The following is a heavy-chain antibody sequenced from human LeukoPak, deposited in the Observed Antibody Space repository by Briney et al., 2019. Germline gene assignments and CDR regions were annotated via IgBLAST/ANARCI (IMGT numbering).Heavy chain of an antibody. V-gene: IGHV3-48*04. CDR2: ISSSGSTI. J-gene: IGHJ4*02. CDR1: GFTFSSYG. Sequence: GGSLRLSCAASGFTFSSYGMHWVRQAPGKGLEWVSYISSSGSTIYYADSVKGRFTISRDNAKNSLYLQMNSLRAEDTAVYYCAKPLSSGFDYWGQGTLVTVSS. D-gene: IGHD3-22*01. CDR3: AKPLSSGFDY.